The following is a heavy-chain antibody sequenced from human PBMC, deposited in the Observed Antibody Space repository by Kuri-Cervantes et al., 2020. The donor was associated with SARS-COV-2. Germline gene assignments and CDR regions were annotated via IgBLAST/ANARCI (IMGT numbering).Heavy chain of an antibody. CDR1: GGSFSGYY. V-gene: IGHV4-34*01. Sequence: SETLSLTCAVYGGSFSGYYWSWIRQPPGKGLEWIGEINHSGSTNYNPSLKSRVTISVDTSKNQFSLKLSSVTAADTAVYYCARGRTVLIAARLRYYYYMDVWAKGPRSPSP. J-gene: IGHJ6*03. CDR3: ARGRTVLIAARLRYYYYMDV. CDR2: INHSGST. D-gene: IGHD6-6*01.